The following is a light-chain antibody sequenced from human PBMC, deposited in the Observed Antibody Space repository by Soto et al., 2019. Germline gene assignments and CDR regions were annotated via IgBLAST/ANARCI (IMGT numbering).Light chain of an antibody. Sequence: IVLTQSPGTLSLSPGERATLSCRASQSLSNSFIAWYQQKPGQAPRLLIYDTSSRATGIPDRFSGSGSGTDFTLTISRLEPEDFAVYYCQQYDNSPITFGQGTRLEI. CDR2: DTS. V-gene: IGKV3-20*01. CDR1: QSLSNSF. CDR3: QQYDNSPIT. J-gene: IGKJ5*01.